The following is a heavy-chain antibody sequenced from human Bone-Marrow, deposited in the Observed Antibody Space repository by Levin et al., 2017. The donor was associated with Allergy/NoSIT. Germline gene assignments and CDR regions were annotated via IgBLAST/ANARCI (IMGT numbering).Heavy chain of an antibody. CDR3: ARSTREITMVRVYYFDY. Sequence: SETLSLTCTVSGGSISSGGYYWSWIRQHPGKGLEWIGYIYYSGSTYYNPSLKSRVTISVDTSKNQFSLKLSSVTAADTAVYYCARSTREITMVRVYYFDYWGQGTLVTVSS. V-gene: IGHV4-31*03. J-gene: IGHJ4*02. CDR2: IYYSGST. D-gene: IGHD3-10*01. CDR1: GGSISSGGYY.